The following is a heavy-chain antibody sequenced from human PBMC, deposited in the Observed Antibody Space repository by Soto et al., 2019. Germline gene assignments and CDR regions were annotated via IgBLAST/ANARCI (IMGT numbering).Heavy chain of an antibody. J-gene: IGHJ6*02. CDR2: ISGAGDKT. CDR3: VKATSAATFGYYGMDV. D-gene: IGHD6-25*01. Sequence: GGSLRLSCAASEFTFSRYAMYWVRQAPGKGLEWVSAISGAGDKTFYAEPVRGRFTISRDNSENTLFLQMNSLRAEDTAIYYCVKATSAATFGYYGMDVWGQGTTVTVSS. CDR1: EFTFSRYA. V-gene: IGHV3-23*01.